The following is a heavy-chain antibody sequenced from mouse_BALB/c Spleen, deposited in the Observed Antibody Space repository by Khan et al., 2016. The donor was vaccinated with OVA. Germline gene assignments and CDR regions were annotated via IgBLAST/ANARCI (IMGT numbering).Heavy chain of an antibody. CDR3: ARGKYYGYYFDY. D-gene: IGHD1-1*01. CDR2: ISYSGVT. J-gene: IGHJ2*01. CDR1: GYSITSGYA. V-gene: IGHV3-2*02. Sequence: EVKLVESGPGLVKPSQSLSLTCTVTGYSITSGYAWNWIRQFPGNKLEWMGYISYSGVTSYTPSLKSRISITRDTSKNQFFLQLNSVTTEDTATYYCARGKYYGYYFDYWGQGTTLTVSS.